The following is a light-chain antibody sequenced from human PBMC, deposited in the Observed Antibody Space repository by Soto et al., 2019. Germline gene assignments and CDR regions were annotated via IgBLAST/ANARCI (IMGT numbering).Light chain of an antibody. CDR2: DTS. V-gene: IGLV7-46*01. J-gene: IGLJ3*02. Sequence: QAVVTQEPSLTVSPGGTVPLTCGSSTGAVTSSHYPYWFQQKPGQAPRALIYDTSNKHSWTPARFSGSLLGGKPALLISGAQPEDEGDYYCSLSNSDVRVCGGGTKVTVL. CDR1: TGAVTSSHY. CDR3: SLSNSDVRV.